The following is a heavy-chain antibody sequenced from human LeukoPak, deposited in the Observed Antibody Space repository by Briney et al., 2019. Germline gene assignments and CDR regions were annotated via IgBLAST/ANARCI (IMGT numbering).Heavy chain of an antibody. V-gene: IGHV2-5*02. D-gene: IGHD3-22*01. CDR1: GFSLSTTGVG. CDR2: IYWDGDD. J-gene: IGHJ5*02. Sequence: SGPTLVKPTQTLTLTCTFPGFSLSTTGVGVGWIRQPPGKAPEWLSLIYWDGDDRYTPSLKSRLTTTKDTSKNQVVLIMTNMHPVDTATYYCVRLNGYPRRWFDPWGQGTLVTVSS. CDR3: VRLNGYPRRWFDP.